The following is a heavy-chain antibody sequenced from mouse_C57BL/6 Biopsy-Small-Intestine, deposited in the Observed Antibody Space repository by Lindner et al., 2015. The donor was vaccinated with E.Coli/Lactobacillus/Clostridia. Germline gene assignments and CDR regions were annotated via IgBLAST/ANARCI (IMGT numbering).Heavy chain of an antibody. CDR3: ARPRDLNSNYGFYAMDY. J-gene: IGHJ4*01. V-gene: IGHV5-6*01. D-gene: IGHD2-5*01. CDR2: ISSGGSYT. CDR1: GFTFSSYG. Sequence: VQLQESGGDLVKPGGSLKLSCAASGFTFSSYGMSWVRQTPDKRLEWVATISSGGSYTYYPDSVKGRFTISRDNAKNTLYLQMSSLKSEDTAMYYCARPRDLNSNYGFYAMDYWGQGTSVTVSS.